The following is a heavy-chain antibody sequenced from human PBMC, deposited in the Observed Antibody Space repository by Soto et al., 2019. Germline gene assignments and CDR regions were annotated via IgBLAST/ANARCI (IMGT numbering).Heavy chain of an antibody. CDR1: GFTFSNAW. V-gene: IGHV3-15*01. CDR2: IKSKTDGGTT. Sequence: EVQLVESGGGLVKPGGSLRLSCAASGFTFSNAWMSWVRQAPGKGLEWVGRIKSKTDGGTTDYAAPVKGRFTISRDDSKNTLYLQMNSLKTEDSAVYYCTTDRINLAAAGTTYYYYYYMDVWGKGTTVTVSS. D-gene: IGHD6-13*01. CDR3: TTDRINLAAAGTTYYYYYYMDV. J-gene: IGHJ6*03.